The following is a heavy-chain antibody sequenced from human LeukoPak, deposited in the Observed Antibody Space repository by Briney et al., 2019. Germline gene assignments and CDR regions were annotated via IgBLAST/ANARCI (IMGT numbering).Heavy chain of an antibody. CDR3: AIGARSGIAAFYYFDY. D-gene: IGHD6-13*01. V-gene: IGHV3-74*01. Sequence: GGSLRLSCAASGFTFSSYWMHWVRQAPGKGLVWVSRINTDGSSTSYADSVKGRFTISRDNARNTLYLQMNSLRAEDTAVYYCAIGARSGIAAFYYFDYWGQGTLVTVSS. CDR2: INTDGSST. J-gene: IGHJ4*02. CDR1: GFTFSSYW.